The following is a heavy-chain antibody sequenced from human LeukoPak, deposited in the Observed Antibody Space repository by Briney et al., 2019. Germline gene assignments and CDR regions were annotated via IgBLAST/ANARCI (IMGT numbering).Heavy chain of an antibody. CDR1: GFTFSSHL. J-gene: IGHJ4*02. V-gene: IGHV3-74*01. CDR3: VRNLAVAGTCFDS. D-gene: IGHD6-19*01. CDR2: ISSDGTYT. Sequence: GGSLRLSCAASGFTFSSHLMHWVRQAPGKGLVWVSRISSDGTYTNYADSVRGRFTISRDNAESSLFLQMNSLRAEDTAVYYCVRNLAVAGTCFDSWGQGTLVTVSS.